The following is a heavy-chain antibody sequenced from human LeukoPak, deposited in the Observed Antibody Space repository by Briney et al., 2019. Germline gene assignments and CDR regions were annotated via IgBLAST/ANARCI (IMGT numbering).Heavy chain of an antibody. V-gene: IGHV3-30*04. CDR3: ARAKYSSSWFDP. Sequence: GRSLRLSCAASGFTFGSYAMHWVRQAPGKGLEWVAVISYDGSNKYYADSVKGRFTISRDNSKNTLYLQMNSLRAEDTAVYYCARAKYSSSWFDPWGQGTLVTVSS. CDR2: ISYDGSNK. J-gene: IGHJ5*02. D-gene: IGHD6-13*01. CDR1: GFTFGSYA.